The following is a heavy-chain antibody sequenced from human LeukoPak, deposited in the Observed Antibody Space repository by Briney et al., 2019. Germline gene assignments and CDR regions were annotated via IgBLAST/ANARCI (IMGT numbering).Heavy chain of an antibody. CDR1: GFTFSNYE. D-gene: IGHD4-23*01. J-gene: IGHJ1*01. Sequence: PGGSLRLSCAAPGFTFSNYEMNWVRQAPGKGLEWISYIGNSDTMTYYADSVKGRFTISRDNAKNSLYLQMNSLRAEDTAVYYCARDGTVAYWGQGTLVTVSS. CDR2: IGNSDTMT. V-gene: IGHV3-48*03. CDR3: ARDGTVAY.